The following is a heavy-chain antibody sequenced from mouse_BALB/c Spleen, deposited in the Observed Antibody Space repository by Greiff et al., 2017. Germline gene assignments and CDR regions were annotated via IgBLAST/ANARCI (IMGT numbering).Heavy chain of an antibody. D-gene: IGHD2-2*01. J-gene: IGHJ4*01. Sequence: DVMLVESGGGLVKPGGSLKLSCAASGFAFSSYDMSWVRQTPEKRLEWVAYISSGGGSTYYPDTVKGRFTISRDNAKNTLYLQMSSLKSEDTAMYYCARQDGNDAMDYWGQGTSVTVSS. V-gene: IGHV5-12-1*01. CDR3: ARQDGNDAMDY. CDR2: ISSGGGST. CDR1: GFAFSSYD.